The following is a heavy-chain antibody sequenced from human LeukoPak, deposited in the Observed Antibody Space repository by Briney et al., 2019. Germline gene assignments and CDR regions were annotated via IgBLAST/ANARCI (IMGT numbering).Heavy chain of an antibody. V-gene: IGHV3-66*01. CDR2: IYSGGST. CDR1: GFTVSSNY. D-gene: IGHD3-10*01. Sequence: GGSLRLSCAASGFTVSSNYMSWVRQAPGKGLEWVSVIYSGGSTYYADSVKGRFTISRDNSKNTLYLQMNSLRAEDTAVYHCARDRGPSSYYGMDVWGQGTTVTVSS. CDR3: ARDRGPSSYYGMDV. J-gene: IGHJ6*02.